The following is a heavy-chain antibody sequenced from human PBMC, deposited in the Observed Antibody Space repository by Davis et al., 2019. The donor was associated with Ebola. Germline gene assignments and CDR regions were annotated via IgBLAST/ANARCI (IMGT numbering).Heavy chain of an antibody. Sequence: GESLKISCKGSGYSFTSYWIGWVRQMPGKGLEWMGIIYPGDSDTRYSPSFQGQVTISADKSISTAYLQWSSLKASDTAMYYCARGYYDSSGYPTNNWFDPWGQGTLVTVSS. CDR2: IYPGDSDT. CDR1: GYSFTSYW. V-gene: IGHV5-51*01. J-gene: IGHJ5*02. CDR3: ARGYYDSSGYPTNNWFDP. D-gene: IGHD3-22*01.